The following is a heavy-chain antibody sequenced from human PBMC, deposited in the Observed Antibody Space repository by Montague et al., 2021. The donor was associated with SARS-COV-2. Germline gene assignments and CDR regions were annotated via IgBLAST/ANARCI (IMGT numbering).Heavy chain of an antibody. CDR2: TYYRSKWYN. D-gene: IGHD1-1*01. CDR1: GNSVSINSAT. Sequence: CAISGNSVSINSATWNWVRQSPSRGLEWLGRTYYRSKWYNDYAVSVRGRVTINPDTSKNQFFLQLNSVTPEDTAIYYCTSGREGNYNVMDVWGQGTTVTVSS. V-gene: IGHV6-1*01. J-gene: IGHJ6*02. CDR3: TSGREGNYNVMDV.